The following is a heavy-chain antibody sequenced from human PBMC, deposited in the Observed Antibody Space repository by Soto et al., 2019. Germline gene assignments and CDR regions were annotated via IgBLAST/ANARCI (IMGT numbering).Heavy chain of an antibody. CDR3: ARESVIEDAFDI. CDR2: IYYSGST. Sequence: SETLSLTCTVSGGSISSYYWSWIRQPPGKGLEWIGYIYYSGSTNYNPSLKSRVTISVDTSKNQFSLKLSSVTAADTAVYYCARESVIEDAFDIWGQGTMVTVSS. CDR1: GGSISSYY. V-gene: IGHV4-59*01. D-gene: IGHD3-10*01. J-gene: IGHJ3*02.